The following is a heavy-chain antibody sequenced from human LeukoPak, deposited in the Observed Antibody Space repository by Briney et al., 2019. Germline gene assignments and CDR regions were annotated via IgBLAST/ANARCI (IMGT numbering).Heavy chain of an antibody. CDR2: ISGSGGST. Sequence: GGSLRLSCAASGFTFSSYAMSWVRRAPGKGLEWVSAISGSGGSTYYADSVKGRFTISRDNSKNTLYLQMNSQRAEDTAVYYCAKDPLDIVVVPAASPHDYWGQGTLVTVSS. V-gene: IGHV3-23*01. J-gene: IGHJ4*02. CDR1: GFTFSSYA. D-gene: IGHD2-2*01. CDR3: AKDPLDIVVVPAASPHDY.